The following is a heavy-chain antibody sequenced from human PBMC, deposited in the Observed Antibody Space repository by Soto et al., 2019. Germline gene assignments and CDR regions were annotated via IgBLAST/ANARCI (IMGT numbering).Heavy chain of an antibody. D-gene: IGHD2-15*01. Sequence: QVQLVQSGAEVKKPGSSVKVSCKASGGTFSSYTISWVRQAPGQGLEWMGRIIPILGIANYAQKFQGRVTITADKSTSTAYMELSSLRSEDTAVYYCASGVGANIYYYYYYMDVWGKGTTVTVSS. CDR2: IIPILGIA. V-gene: IGHV1-69*02. CDR3: ASGVGANIYYYYYYMDV. J-gene: IGHJ6*03. CDR1: GGTFSSYT.